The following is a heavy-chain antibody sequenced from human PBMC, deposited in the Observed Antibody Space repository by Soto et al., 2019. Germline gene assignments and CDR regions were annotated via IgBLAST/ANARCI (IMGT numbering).Heavy chain of an antibody. CDR3: AYGLLQGATCFDL. Sequence: QITLKESGPTLVKPTQTLTLTCTISGFSLSTTGVGVGWIRQAPGKALDYLAIIFWDDDKYYSPPLKSRITIAKATSKNQRDLTITNTEPVHTGRYYCAYGLLQGATCFDLWGRVTLVMVSS. D-gene: IGHD2-15*01. CDR1: GFSLSTTGVG. J-gene: IGHJ2*01. CDR2: IFWDDDK. V-gene: IGHV2-5*02.